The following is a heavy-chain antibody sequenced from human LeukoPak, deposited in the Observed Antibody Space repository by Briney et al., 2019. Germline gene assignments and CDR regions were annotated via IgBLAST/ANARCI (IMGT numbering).Heavy chain of an antibody. J-gene: IGHJ4*02. CDR3: ARSMYYYDSSGYYY. D-gene: IGHD3-22*01. Sequence: SETLSLTCAVYGGSFSGYYWSWVRQPPGKGLEWIGEINHSGSTNYNPSLKSRVTISVDTSKNQFSLKLSSVTAADTAVYYCARSMYYYDSSGYYYWGQGTLVTVSS. V-gene: IGHV4-34*01. CDR1: GGSFSGYY. CDR2: INHSGST.